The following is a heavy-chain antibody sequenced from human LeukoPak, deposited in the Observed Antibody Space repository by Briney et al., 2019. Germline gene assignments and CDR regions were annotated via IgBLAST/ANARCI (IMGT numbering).Heavy chain of an antibody. V-gene: IGHV4-61*01. CDR3: AKLDSYGPFDY. CDR2: ISYSGST. CDR1: GGSVSRDNYS. J-gene: IGHJ4*02. D-gene: IGHD5-18*01. Sequence: SETLSLTCTVSGGSVSRDNYSWSWIRQPPGKGLEWIGYISYSGSTNYNPSLKSRVTISVDTSKNQFSLKLRSVTAADTAVYYCAKLDSYGPFDYWGQGTLVTVSS.